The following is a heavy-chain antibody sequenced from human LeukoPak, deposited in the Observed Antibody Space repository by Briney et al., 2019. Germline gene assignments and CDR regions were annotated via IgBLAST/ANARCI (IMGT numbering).Heavy chain of an antibody. V-gene: IGHV3-21*06. J-gene: IGHJ4*02. CDR2: ISSSSSYI. CDR1: GFTFSSYS. CDR3: ARDLYGDYGGFDY. D-gene: IGHD4-17*01. Sequence: PGGSLRLSCAASGFTFSSYSMNWVRQAPGKGLEWVSSISSSSSYIYYADSVKGRFTISRDNAKNLLYLQMNSLRAEDTAVYYCARDLYGDYGGFDYWGQGTLVTVSS.